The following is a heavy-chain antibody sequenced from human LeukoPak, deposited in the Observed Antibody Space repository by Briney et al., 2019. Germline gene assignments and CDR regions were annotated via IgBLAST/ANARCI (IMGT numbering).Heavy chain of an antibody. CDR1: GFTFSSYS. Sequence: GGSLRLSCAASGFTFSSYSMNWVCQAPGKGLEWVSSISSSSSYIYYADSVKGRFTISRDNSKNTLYLQMNSLRAEDTAVYYCARGLLDYGANYWGQGTLVTVSS. J-gene: IGHJ4*02. D-gene: IGHD4/OR15-4a*01. CDR3: ARGLLDYGANY. CDR2: ISSSSSYI. V-gene: IGHV3-21*01.